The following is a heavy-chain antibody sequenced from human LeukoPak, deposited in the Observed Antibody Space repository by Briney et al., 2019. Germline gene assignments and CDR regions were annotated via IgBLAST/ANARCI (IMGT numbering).Heavy chain of an antibody. CDR3: ARDGTIAAAGTGFTNAFDI. D-gene: IGHD6-13*01. CDR1: GGSISSYY. CDR2: IYYSGST. V-gene: IGHV4-59*06. Sequence: SETLSLTCTVSGGSISSYYWSWIRQPPGKGLEWIGYIYYSGSTYYNPSLKSRVTISVDTSKNQFSLKLSSVTAADTAVYYCARDGTIAAAGTGFTNAFDIWGQGTMVTVSS. J-gene: IGHJ3*02.